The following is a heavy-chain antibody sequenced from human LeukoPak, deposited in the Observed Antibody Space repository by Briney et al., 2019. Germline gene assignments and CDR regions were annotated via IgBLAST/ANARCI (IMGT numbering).Heavy chain of an antibody. CDR2: ISSSSSYI. Sequence: PGGSLRLSCAASGFTFSSYSMNWVRQAPGKGLEWVSSISSSSSYIYYADSVKGRFTISRDNAKNSLYLQMNSLRAEDTAVYYCARGEMATIAIDYWGRGTLVTVSS. D-gene: IGHD5-24*01. CDR3: ARGEMATIAIDY. V-gene: IGHV3-21*01. J-gene: IGHJ4*02. CDR1: GFTFSSYS.